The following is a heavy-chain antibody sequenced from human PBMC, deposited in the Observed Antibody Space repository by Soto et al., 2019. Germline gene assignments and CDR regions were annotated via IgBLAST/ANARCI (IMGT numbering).Heavy chain of an antibody. V-gene: IGHV4-34*01. D-gene: IGHD3-3*01. CDR2: INHSGST. Sequence: SETMSLTCAVYGGSFSGYYWSWIRQPPGKGLEWIGEINHSGSTNYNPSLKSRVTISVDTSKNQFSLKLRSVTAADTAVYYCARGRAYYDFWSGYNWFDPWGQGTLVTVSS. CDR1: GGSFSGYY. J-gene: IGHJ5*02. CDR3: ARGRAYYDFWSGYNWFDP.